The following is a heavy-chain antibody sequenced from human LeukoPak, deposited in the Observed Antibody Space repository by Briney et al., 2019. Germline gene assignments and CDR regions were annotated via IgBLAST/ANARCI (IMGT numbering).Heavy chain of an antibody. CDR2: FDPEDGET. CDR3: ATDRWIS. CDR1: GYTLTELS. D-gene: IGHD2-2*03. V-gene: IGHV1-24*01. J-gene: IGHJ4*02. Sequence: ASVKVSCKVSGYTLTELSMHWVRQAPGKGLEWMGGFDPEDGETIYAQKFQGRVTVTEDTSTDTAYMELSSLRSEDTAVYYCATDRWISWGQGTLVTVSS.